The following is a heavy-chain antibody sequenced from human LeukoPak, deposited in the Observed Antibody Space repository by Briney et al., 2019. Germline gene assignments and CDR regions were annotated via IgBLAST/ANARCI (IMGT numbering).Heavy chain of an antibody. V-gene: IGHV3-30-3*01. D-gene: IGHD6-13*01. Sequence: GGSLRLSCAASGFTFSSYAMHWVRQAPGKGLEWVAVISYDGSNKYYADSVKSRFTISRDNSKNTLYLQMNSLRAEDTAVYYCAKVLSSSWTTELDYWGQGTLVTVSS. CDR2: ISYDGSNK. CDR3: AKVLSSSWTTELDY. J-gene: IGHJ4*02. CDR1: GFTFSSYA.